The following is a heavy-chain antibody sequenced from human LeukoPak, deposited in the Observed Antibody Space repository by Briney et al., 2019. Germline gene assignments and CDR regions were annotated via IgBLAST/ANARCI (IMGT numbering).Heavy chain of an antibody. CDR2: IYYSGST. V-gene: IGHV4-59*01. Sequence: SETLSLTCTVSGGSISSYYWSWIRQPPGKGLEWIGYIYYSGSTNYNPSLKSRVTISVDTSKNQFSLKLSSVTAADTAVYYCAGSPTAMGSDDFDYWGQGTLVTVSS. CDR1: GGSISSYY. J-gene: IGHJ4*02. CDR3: AGSPTAMGSDDFDY. D-gene: IGHD5-18*01.